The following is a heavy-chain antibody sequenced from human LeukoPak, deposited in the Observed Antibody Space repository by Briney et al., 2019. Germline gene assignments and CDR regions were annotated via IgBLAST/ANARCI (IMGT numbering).Heavy chain of an antibody. CDR3: AGLPAYYYDTSGFYFDY. J-gene: IGHJ4*02. CDR1: GFTFSSYE. Sequence: PGGSLRLSCAASGFTFSSYEMNWVRQAPGKGLEWVSVIYSGGSTYYADSVKGRFTISRDNSKNTLYLQMNSLRAEDTAVYYCAGLPAYYYDTSGFYFDYWGQGTLVTVSS. V-gene: IGHV3-66*04. CDR2: IYSGGST. D-gene: IGHD3-22*01.